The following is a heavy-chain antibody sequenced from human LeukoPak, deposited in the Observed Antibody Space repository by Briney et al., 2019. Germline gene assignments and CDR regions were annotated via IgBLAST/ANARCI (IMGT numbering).Heavy chain of an antibody. CDR3: TTDQAVAFQSGSYPTFGIDY. D-gene: IGHD1-26*01. V-gene: IGHV3-15*01. CDR1: GFTYSRYS. CDR2: IKSKTDGGTT. J-gene: IGHJ4*02. Sequence: GGSLRLSCVASGFTYSRYSMNWVRQAPGKGLEWVGRIKSKTDGGTTDYAAPVKGRFTISRDDSKNTLYLQMNSLKTEDTAVYYCTTDQAVAFQSGSYPTFGIDYWGQGTLVTVSS.